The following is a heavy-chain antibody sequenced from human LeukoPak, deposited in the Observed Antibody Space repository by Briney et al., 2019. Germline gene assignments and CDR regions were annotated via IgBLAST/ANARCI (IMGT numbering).Heavy chain of an antibody. CDR1: GGSISSGDRY. CDR2: IYSTGNT. V-gene: IGHV4-30-4*01. CDR3: ARDSYSYGYGGFDY. Sequence: PSETLSLTCTVSGGSISSGDRYWGWIRQSPGKGLEWIGYIYSTGNTYYNPSLKSRVIISVDTSKNQFSLELNSVTAADTAVYYCARDSYSYGYGGFDYWGQGILATVSS. D-gene: IGHD5-18*01. J-gene: IGHJ4*02.